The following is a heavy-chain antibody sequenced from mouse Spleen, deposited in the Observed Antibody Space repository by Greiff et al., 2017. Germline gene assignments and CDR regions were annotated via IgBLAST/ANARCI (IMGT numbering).Heavy chain of an antibody. V-gene: IGHV5-17*02. CDR3: ARKDYDYSFFAY. Sequence: DVMLVESGGGLVQPGGSRKLSCAASGFTFSSFGMHWVRQAPEKGLEWVAYISSGSSTIYYADTVKGRFTISRDNPKNTLFLQMTSLRSEDTAMYYCARKDYDYSFFAYWGQGTLVTVSA. CDR2: ISSGSSTI. J-gene: IGHJ3*01. CDR1: GFTFSSFG. D-gene: IGHD2-4*01.